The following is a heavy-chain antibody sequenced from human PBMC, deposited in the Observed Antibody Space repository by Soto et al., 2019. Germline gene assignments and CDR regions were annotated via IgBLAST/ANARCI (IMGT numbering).Heavy chain of an antibody. CDR2: IYYSGST. D-gene: IGHD6-13*01. V-gene: IGHV4-39*01. CDR3: AGRYSSSGYFDY. Sequence: QLQLQESGPGLVKPSETLSLTCTVSGGSISSSSYYWGWIRQPPGKGLEWIGSIYYSGSTYYNPSLKSRVTISVDTSKNQFSLKLSSVTAADTAVYYGAGRYSSSGYFDYWGQGTLVTVSS. CDR1: GGSISSSSYY. J-gene: IGHJ4*02.